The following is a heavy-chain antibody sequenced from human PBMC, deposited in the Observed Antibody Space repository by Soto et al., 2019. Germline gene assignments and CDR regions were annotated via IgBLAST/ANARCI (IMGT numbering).Heavy chain of an antibody. CDR3: ARLKTPSYYYGSGSYFIAYYFDY. Sequence: QLQLQESGPGLVKPSETLSLTCTVSGGSISSSSYYWGWIRQPPGKGLEWIGSIYYSGSTYYNPSLKSRVTISVDTSKNQFSLKLSSVTAADTAVYYCARLKTPSYYYGSGSYFIAYYFDYWGQGTLVTVSS. CDR2: IYYSGST. V-gene: IGHV4-39*01. D-gene: IGHD3-10*01. J-gene: IGHJ4*02. CDR1: GGSISSSSYY.